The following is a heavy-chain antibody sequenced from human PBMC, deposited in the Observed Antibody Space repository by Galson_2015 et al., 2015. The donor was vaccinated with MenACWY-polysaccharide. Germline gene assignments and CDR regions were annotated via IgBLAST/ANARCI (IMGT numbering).Heavy chain of an antibody. V-gene: IGHV3-48*01. CDR2: TSNSDTS. CDR1: GFTFSSYS. D-gene: IGHD3-10*01. Sequence: SLRLSCAASGFTFSSYSMNWVRQAPGKGVEWVSYTSNSDTSYVDSVKGRFTISRDIARNSLYLQMNSLRAEDTAVYYCARDSGWAFDYWGRGILVTVSS. CDR3: ARDSGWAFDY. J-gene: IGHJ4*02.